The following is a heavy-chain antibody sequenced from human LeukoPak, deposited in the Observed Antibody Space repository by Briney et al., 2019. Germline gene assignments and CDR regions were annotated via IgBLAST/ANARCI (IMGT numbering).Heavy chain of an antibody. CDR3: VQDWAWGAFGS. CDR2: ITIDSRGI. CDR1: GFTFSSYS. D-gene: IGHD7-27*01. Sequence: PGGSLRLSCAASGFTFSSYSMNWVRQAPGKGLEWVSGITIDSRGIYYADFVKGRFTIYRDNSKMTLYLQMESLGVEHTARYYCVQDWAWGAFGSWGQGTLVTVSS. J-gene: IGHJ4*02. V-gene: IGHV3-23*01.